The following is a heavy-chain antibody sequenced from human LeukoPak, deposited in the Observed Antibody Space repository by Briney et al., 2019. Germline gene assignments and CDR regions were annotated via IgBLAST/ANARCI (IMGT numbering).Heavy chain of an antibody. CDR1: GFTFSTYV. D-gene: IGHD4-11*01. Sequence: GGSLRLPCAASGFTFSTYVMHWVRQAPGKGLEWVAVISYDGSNEYYADSVKGRFTISRDNAKNSLYLQMNGLRAEDTAVYYCARDPYKHNDFGNYGAFDIWGQGTMVTVSS. CDR3: ARDPYKHNDFGNYGAFDI. V-gene: IGHV3-30-3*01. CDR2: ISYDGSNE. J-gene: IGHJ3*02.